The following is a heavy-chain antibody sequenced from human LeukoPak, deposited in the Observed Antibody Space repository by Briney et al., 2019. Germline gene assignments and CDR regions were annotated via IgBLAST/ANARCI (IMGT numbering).Heavy chain of an antibody. V-gene: IGHV3-74*03. J-gene: IGHJ4*02. Sequence: GGSLRLPCAASGFTFSTFWMHWVRQAPGKGLMWVSQINNDGSDTKYADSVKGRFTISRDNAKNTVYLQMNSLRADDTAVYYCARDPLLWELPSDYWGQGTLVTVSS. CDR1: GFTFSTFW. D-gene: IGHD1-26*01. CDR2: INNDGSDT. CDR3: ARDPLLWELPSDY.